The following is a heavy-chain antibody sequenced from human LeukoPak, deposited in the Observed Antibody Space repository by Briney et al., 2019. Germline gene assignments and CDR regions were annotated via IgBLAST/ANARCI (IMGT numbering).Heavy chain of an antibody. CDR3: AKVNYYESSGYYDY. CDR1: GFPPSSYG. CDR2: IWYDGSNK. D-gene: IGHD3-22*01. J-gene: IGHJ4*02. V-gene: IGHV3-30*02. Sequence: GGSLRLSCAASGFPPSSYGMHWVRQAPGKGLEWVAVIWYDGSNKHYADSVKGRFTISRDNSKNTLYLQMNSLRAEDTAVYYCAKVNYYESSGYYDYWGQGTLVTVSS.